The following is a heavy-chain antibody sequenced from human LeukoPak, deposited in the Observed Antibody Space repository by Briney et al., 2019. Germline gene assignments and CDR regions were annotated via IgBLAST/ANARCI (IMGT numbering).Heavy chain of an antibody. V-gene: IGHV4-59*12. CDR2: IYYSGST. CDR1: GGSISSYY. J-gene: IGHJ4*02. D-gene: IGHD2-8*02. Sequence: SETLSLTCTVSGGSISSYYWSWIRQPPGKGLEWIGYIYYSGSTNYNPSLKSRVTMSIDKSKNIFSLNLTSVTAADTAPYYCARGYCTGGNCYSFGYWGQGTLVTVSS. CDR3: ARGYCTGGNCYSFGY.